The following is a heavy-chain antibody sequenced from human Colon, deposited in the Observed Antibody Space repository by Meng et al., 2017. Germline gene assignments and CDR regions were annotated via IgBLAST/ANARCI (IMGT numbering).Heavy chain of an antibody. D-gene: IGHD6-19*01. J-gene: IGHJ4*02. CDR2: VSHTGDT. CDR3: ARHLGWEFDY. CDR1: GGSFSSYY. Sequence: GQLQQGVAGLLQPSGPLSLTCAVSGGSFSSYYWSWIRQPPGKELEWIGEVSHTGDTNYNPSLDSRVTISVDTSKNHIFLNLTSVTAADTALYYCARHLGWEFDYWGPGNLVTVSS. V-gene: IGHV4-34*01.